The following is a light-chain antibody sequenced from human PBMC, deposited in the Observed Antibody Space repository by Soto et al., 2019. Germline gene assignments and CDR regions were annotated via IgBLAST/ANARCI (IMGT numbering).Light chain of an antibody. J-gene: IGLJ2*01. CDR2: DVS. Sequence: QSALTQPASVSGSPGQSITISCTGTSSDVGGYNYVSWYQQHPGKAPKLIIYDVSNRPSGASNRFSGSKSGNTASLTISGLQAEDGADYYCSSHTSSGTLGIFGGGTKLTVL. CDR3: SSHTSSGTLGI. V-gene: IGLV2-14*03. CDR1: SSDVGGYNY.